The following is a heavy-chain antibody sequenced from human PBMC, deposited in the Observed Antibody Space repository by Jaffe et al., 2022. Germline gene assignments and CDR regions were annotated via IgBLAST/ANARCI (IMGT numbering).Heavy chain of an antibody. CDR3: AKDITSGIAAAGTVSFDY. CDR1: GFTFDDYA. J-gene: IGHJ4*02. V-gene: IGHV3-9*01. D-gene: IGHD6-13*01. Sequence: EVQLVESGGGLVQPGRSLRLSCAASGFTFDDYAMHWVRQAPGKGLEWVSGISWNSGSIGYADSVKGRFTISRDNAKNSLYLQMNSLRAEDTALYYCAKDITSGIAAAGTVSFDYWGQGTLVTVSS. CDR2: ISWNSGSI.